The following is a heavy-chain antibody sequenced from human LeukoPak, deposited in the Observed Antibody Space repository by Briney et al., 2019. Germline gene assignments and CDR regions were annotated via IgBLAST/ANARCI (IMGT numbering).Heavy chain of an antibody. Sequence: GGSLILSCAASGFTFSSYCMSWFRQAPGKGLEWVANIKQAGSEKYYVDSVKGRFTISRDNAKNSLYLQMNSLRAEDTAVYYCARESYYYDSSGYFDAFDIWGQGTMVTVSS. CDR3: ARESYYYDSSGYFDAFDI. D-gene: IGHD3-22*01. CDR1: GFTFSSYC. J-gene: IGHJ3*02. V-gene: IGHV3-7*01. CDR2: IKQAGSEK.